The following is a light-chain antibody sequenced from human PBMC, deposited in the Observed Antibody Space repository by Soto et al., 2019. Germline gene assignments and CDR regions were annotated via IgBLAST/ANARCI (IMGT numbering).Light chain of an antibody. CDR1: QSLLHANGYNY. Sequence: DVVLTQSPLSLPVTPGEPASISCRSSQSLLHANGYNYLDWYLQKPGQSPQLLIYAGYNRASVVPDRFSGSGSGTHFTLRISRVEAEDVGVYYCMQARQTPPWTFGQGTRVDIK. V-gene: IGKV2-28*01. CDR3: MQARQTPPWT. CDR2: AGY. J-gene: IGKJ1*01.